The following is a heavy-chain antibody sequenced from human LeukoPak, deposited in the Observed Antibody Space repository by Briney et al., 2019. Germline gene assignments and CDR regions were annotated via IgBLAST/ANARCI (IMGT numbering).Heavy chain of an antibody. V-gene: IGHV3-74*01. CDR3: AKDRHYDILTGRD. Sequence: PGGSLRLSCAASGFTFSSYWMHWVRQAPGKGLVWVSSIKSDGSSTSYADSVKGRFTISRDNSKNTLYLQMNSLRAEDTAVYYCAKDRHYDILTGRDWGQGTLVTVSS. D-gene: IGHD3-9*01. J-gene: IGHJ4*02. CDR2: IKSDGSST. CDR1: GFTFSSYW.